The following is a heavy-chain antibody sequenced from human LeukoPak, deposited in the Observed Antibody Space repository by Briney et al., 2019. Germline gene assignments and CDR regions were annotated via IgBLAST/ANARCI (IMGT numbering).Heavy chain of an antibody. CDR1: GFTFSSYA. J-gene: IGHJ4*02. Sequence: PGGSLRLSCAASGFTFSSYAMHWVRQAPGKGLEWVAVISYDGSNKYYADSVKGRFTISRDNSKNTLYLQMNSLRAEDTDVYYCARAVRSGSYYASPFDYWGQGTLVTVSS. V-gene: IGHV3-30-3*01. CDR2: ISYDGSNK. CDR3: ARAVRSGSYYASPFDY. D-gene: IGHD1-26*01.